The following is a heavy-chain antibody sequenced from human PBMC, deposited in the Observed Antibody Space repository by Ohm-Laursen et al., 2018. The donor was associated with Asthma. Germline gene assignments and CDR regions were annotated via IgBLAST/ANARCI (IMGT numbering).Heavy chain of an antibody. CDR3: ARDKGGYEVDY. D-gene: IGHD6-19*01. V-gene: IGHV4-30-4*02. CDR1: GGSISTDDYY. CDR2: IYRSAST. Sequence: TLSLTWSVSGGSISTDDYYWSWIRQSPGKGLEWIGYIYRSASTYSNPSLTSRVTISGDTSKNQFSLKLASVTAADTAVYYCARDKGGYEVDYWGQGTLVTVSS. J-gene: IGHJ4*02.